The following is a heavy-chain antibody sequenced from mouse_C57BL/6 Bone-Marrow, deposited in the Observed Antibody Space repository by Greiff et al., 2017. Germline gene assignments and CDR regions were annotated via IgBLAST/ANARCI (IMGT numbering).Heavy chain of an antibody. D-gene: IGHD6-1*01. CDR1: GFTFSSYG. V-gene: IGHV5-6*01. J-gene: IGHJ3*01. CDR2: ISSGGSYT. CDR3: ARQADAY. Sequence: VQLKESGGDLVKPGGSLKLSCAASGFTFSSYGMSWVRQTPDKRLEWVATISSGGSYTYYPDSVKGRFTISRDNAKNTLYLQMSSLKSEDTAMYYCARQADAYWGQGTLVTVSA.